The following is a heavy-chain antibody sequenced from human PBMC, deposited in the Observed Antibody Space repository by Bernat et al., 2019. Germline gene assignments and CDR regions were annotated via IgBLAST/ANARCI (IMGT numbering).Heavy chain of an antibody. CDR3: AKEIYSSGWYGIRTYYYGMDV. CDR2: ISYDGSNK. J-gene: IGHJ6*02. CDR1: GFTFSSYG. D-gene: IGHD6-19*01. Sequence: QVQLVESGGGVVQPGRSLRLSCAASGFTFSSYGMHWVRQAPGKGLEWVAVISYDGSNKYYADSVKGRFTISRDNSKNTLYLQMNSLRAEDTAVYYCAKEIYSSGWYGIRTYYYGMDVWGQGTTVTVSS. V-gene: IGHV3-30*18.